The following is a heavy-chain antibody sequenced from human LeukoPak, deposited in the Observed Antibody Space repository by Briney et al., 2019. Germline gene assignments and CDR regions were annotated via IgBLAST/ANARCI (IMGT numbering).Heavy chain of an antibody. Sequence: PGGSLRLSCAASGFTFDDYAMHWARQAPGKGLEWVSGISWNSGSIGYADSVKGRFTISRDNAKNSLYQQMNSLRAEDTALYYCAKCSSSTSCYTGLHYWGQGTLVTVSS. J-gene: IGHJ4*02. CDR2: ISWNSGSI. CDR3: AKCSSSTSCYTGLHY. V-gene: IGHV3-9*01. CDR1: GFTFDDYA. D-gene: IGHD2-2*02.